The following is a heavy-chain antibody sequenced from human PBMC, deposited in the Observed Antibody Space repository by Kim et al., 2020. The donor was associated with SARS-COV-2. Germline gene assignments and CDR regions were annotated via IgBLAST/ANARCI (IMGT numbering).Heavy chain of an antibody. V-gene: IGHV3-30*01. D-gene: IGHD2-15*01. Sequence: GRFTISRDNSKNTLYLQMNSLGAEDTAVYYCARDMRRYCSGGSCYYPIDYWGQGTLVTVSS. CDR3: ARDMRRYCSGGSCYYPIDY. J-gene: IGHJ4*02.